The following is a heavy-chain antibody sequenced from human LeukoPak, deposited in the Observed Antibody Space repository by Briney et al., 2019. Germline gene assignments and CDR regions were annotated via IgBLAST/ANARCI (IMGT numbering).Heavy chain of an antibody. CDR3: ARAGYYYGSGYSDWFDP. Sequence: PSETLSLTCTVSGGSISSSSYYWSWIRQPAGKGLEWIGRIYTSGSTNYNPSLKSRVTMSVDTSKNQFSLKLSSVTAADTAVYYCARAGYYYGSGYSDWFDPWGQGTLVTVSS. D-gene: IGHD3-10*01. CDR2: IYTSGST. V-gene: IGHV4-61*02. CDR1: GGSISSSSYY. J-gene: IGHJ5*02.